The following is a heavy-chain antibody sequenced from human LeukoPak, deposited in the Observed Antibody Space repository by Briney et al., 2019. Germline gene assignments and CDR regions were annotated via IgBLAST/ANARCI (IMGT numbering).Heavy chain of an antibody. V-gene: IGHV3-21*01. CDR1: GFTFSSYS. CDR2: ISSSSSYI. J-gene: IGHJ2*01. CDR3: ARDPSDSSGYSHWYFDL. Sequence: GGSLRLSCAASGFTFSSYSMNWVRQAPGKGLEWVSSISSSSSYIYYADSVKGRFTISRDNAKNSLYLQMNSLRAEDTAVYYCARDPSDSSGYSHWYFDLWGRGTLVTVSS. D-gene: IGHD3-22*01.